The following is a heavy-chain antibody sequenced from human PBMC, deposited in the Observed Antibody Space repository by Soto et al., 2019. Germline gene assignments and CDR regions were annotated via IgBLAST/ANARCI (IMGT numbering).Heavy chain of an antibody. D-gene: IGHD3-9*01. J-gene: IGHJ6*02. CDR1: VGSISSYY. CDR2: VYYSGST. Sequence: SETLSLTCTVSVGSISSYYWSWIRQPPGKGLEWMGYVYYSGSTNYNPSLKSRVTISVDTSKNQFSLKLSSVTAADTAVYYCARALDILTGYSPYYYYGMDVWGQGTTVT. V-gene: IGHV4-59*01. CDR3: ARALDILTGYSPYYYYGMDV.